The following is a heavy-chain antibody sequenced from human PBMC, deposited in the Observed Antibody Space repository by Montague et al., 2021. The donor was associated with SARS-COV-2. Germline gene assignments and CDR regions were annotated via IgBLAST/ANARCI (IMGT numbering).Heavy chain of an antibody. CDR1: GDSITRKTHY. J-gene: IGHJ6*03. CDR3: ARDSPHFDFWRGHYGDKYYMDI. D-gene: IGHD3-3*01. CDR2: LLTSGAT. V-gene: IGHV4-61*02. Sequence: TLSLTCTVSGDSITRKTHYWDWVRQPAGKGLEWIGRLLTSGATNFNTSLKSRLTISKDTSKNEFYLKLSSVTAADTAVDYCARDSPHFDFWRGHYGDKYYMDIWGKGTAVTVS.